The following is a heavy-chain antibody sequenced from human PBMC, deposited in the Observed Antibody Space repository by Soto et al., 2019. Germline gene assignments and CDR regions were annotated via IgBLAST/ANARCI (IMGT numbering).Heavy chain of an antibody. J-gene: IGHJ4*02. Sequence: QVQLQESGPGLVKPSETLSLTCTVSGGSISSYYWSWIRQPPGKGLEWIGYIYYSGSTNYNPSLKNRVTISADTSTNQCSLKLSSVTAADTAVYYCARQLYDDTYYLDYWGQGTLVTVSS. D-gene: IGHD3-9*01. V-gene: IGHV4-59*08. CDR1: GGSISSYY. CDR2: IYYSGST. CDR3: ARQLYDDTYYLDY.